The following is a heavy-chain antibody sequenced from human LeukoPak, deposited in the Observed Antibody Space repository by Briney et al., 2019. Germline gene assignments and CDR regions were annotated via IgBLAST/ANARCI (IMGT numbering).Heavy chain of an antibody. CDR2: ISSNGGST. V-gene: IGHV3-64*04. CDR1: GFTFSSYA. D-gene: IGHD6-13*01. J-gene: IGHJ3*02. CDR3: AKDFSSSWYGDDAFDI. Sequence: GGSLRLSCSASGFTFSSYAIHWVRQAPGKGLEYVSGISSNGGSTYYADSMKGRFTNSRDNSKNTLYLQMNSLRAEDTAVYYCAKDFSSSWYGDDAFDIWGQGTMVTVSS.